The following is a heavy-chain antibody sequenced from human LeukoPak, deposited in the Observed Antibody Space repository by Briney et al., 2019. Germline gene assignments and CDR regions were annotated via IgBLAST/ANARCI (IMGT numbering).Heavy chain of an antibody. D-gene: IGHD2/OR15-2a*01. Sequence: SETLSLTCAVYGGSFSGYYWSWIRQPPGKGLEWIGEINHSGSTNYNPSLKSRVTISVDTSKNQFSLKLSSVTAADTAVYYCARASMAYYFDYWGQGTLVTVSS. CDR1: GGSFSGYY. J-gene: IGHJ4*02. V-gene: IGHV4-34*01. CDR2: INHSGST. CDR3: ARASMAYYFDY.